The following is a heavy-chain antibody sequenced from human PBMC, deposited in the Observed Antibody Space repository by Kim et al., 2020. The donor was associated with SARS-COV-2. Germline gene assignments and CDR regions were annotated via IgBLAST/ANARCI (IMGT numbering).Heavy chain of an antibody. CDR3: ARDGLSGTMVRGVIIYDY. J-gene: IGHJ4*02. Sequence: ASVKVSCKASGYTFTSYYMHWVRQAPGQGLEWMGIINPSGGSTSYAQKFQGRVPMTRDTSTSTVYMELSSLRSEDTAVYYCARDGLSGTMVRGVIIYDYWGQGTLVTVSS. CDR1: GYTFTSYY. CDR2: INPSGGST. V-gene: IGHV1-46*01. D-gene: IGHD3-10*01.